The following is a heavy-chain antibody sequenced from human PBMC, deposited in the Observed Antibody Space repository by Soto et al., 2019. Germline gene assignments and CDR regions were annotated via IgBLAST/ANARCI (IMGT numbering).Heavy chain of an antibody. CDR3: ATSKGAVVISPYFFDY. D-gene: IGHD2-21*01. CDR2: VNSDGSIT. Sequence: DLEESGGGLVQPGGSLRLSCAASGFTFDSYWMYWVRQAPGKGLVWVSRVNSDGSITTYADSVKGRFTISRDNAKNTLSLQMSSLRVEDTAVYYCATSKGAVVISPYFFDYWGQGALVTVSS. CDR1: GFTFDSYW. J-gene: IGHJ4*02. V-gene: IGHV3-74*01.